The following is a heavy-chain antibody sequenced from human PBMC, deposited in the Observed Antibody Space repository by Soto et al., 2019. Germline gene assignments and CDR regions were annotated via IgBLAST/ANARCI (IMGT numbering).Heavy chain of an antibody. CDR3: AKESNYDILTGYYYYYYYGMDV. CDR1: GCTFRSYY. V-gene: IGHV3-23*01. CDR2: ISGSGGST. Sequence: GGSLRLSCAASGCTFRSYYMSWIRQAPGNGLEWLSAISGSGGSTYYADSVKGRFTISRANSKNTLYLQMNSMRAEDTAVYYCAKESNYDILTGYYYYYYYGMDVWGQGTTVTVSS. J-gene: IGHJ6*02. D-gene: IGHD3-9*01.